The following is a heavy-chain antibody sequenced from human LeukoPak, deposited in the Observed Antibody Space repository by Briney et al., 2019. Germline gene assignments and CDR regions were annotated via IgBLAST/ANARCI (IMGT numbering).Heavy chain of an antibody. CDR1: GFTFSSYA. Sequence: GGSLRLSCAASGFTFSSYAVSWVRQAPGKGLEWVSAISGSGGSTYYADSVKGRLTISRDNSKNTLYLQMNSLRAEDTAVYYCAKEYGSGSYLIPYYFDYWGQGTLVTVSS. V-gene: IGHV3-23*01. CDR2: ISGSGGST. CDR3: AKEYGSGSYLIPYYFDY. J-gene: IGHJ4*02. D-gene: IGHD3-10*01.